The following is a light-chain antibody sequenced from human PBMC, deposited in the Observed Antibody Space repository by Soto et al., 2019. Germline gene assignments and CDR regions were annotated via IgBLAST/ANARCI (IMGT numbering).Light chain of an antibody. Sequence: QAVVTQPPSVSGAPGQKVTISCTGSRSNVGAGYDVHWYQQLPGTGPTLLIYGNVNRPSGVPDRFSGTKSGTSASLAITGLQTEDEADYFCQSYDSSLRGYVFGTGTTLTVL. CDR2: GNV. V-gene: IGLV1-40*01. CDR3: QSYDSSLRGYV. CDR1: RSNVGAGYD. J-gene: IGLJ1*01.